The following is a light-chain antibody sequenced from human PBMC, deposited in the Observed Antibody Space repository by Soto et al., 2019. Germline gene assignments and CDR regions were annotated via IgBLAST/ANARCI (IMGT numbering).Light chain of an antibody. J-gene: IGKJ5*01. CDR2: DAS. Sequence: EIVLTQSPATLSLSPGERSNLSCMAIQFIDRYLAWYRQIPGQAPRLLIYDASNRATGIPERFSGGGSGTDFTLTISSLEPEDFEVYYCQQRSNLPPTFGQGTRLEIK. CDR1: QFIDRY. CDR3: QQRSNLPPT. V-gene: IGKV3-11*01.